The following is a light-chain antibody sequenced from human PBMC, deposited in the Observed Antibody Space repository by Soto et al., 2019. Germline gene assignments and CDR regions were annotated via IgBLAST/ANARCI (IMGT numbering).Light chain of an antibody. J-gene: IGKJ3*01. V-gene: IGKV3-20*01. CDR3: QHYGSSPPFT. Sequence: EIVLTQSPGTLSLSPGERATLACRASQSVSNNYLAWYQQKPGQAPRLLIYGASIRATGIPDRFSGSGSGTDFTLTISRLEPEDFAVYYCQHYGSSPPFTFGPGTTVYIK. CDR1: QSVSNNY. CDR2: GAS.